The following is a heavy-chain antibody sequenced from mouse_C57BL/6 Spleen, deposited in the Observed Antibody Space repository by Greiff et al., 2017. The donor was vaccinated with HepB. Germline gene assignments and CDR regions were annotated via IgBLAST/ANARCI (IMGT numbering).Heavy chain of an antibody. CDR1: GYTFTDHT. CDR3: AKEGYDGYYAMDY. D-gene: IGHD2-3*01. CDR2: IYPRDGST. Sequence: VQLQQSDAELVKPGASVKISCKVSGYTFTDHTIHWMKQRPEQGLEWIGYIYPRDGSTKYNEKLKGKATLTADKSSSTDYMQLNSLPSEDSAVYFCAKEGYDGYYAMDYWGQGTSVTVSS. V-gene: IGHV1-78*01. J-gene: IGHJ4*01.